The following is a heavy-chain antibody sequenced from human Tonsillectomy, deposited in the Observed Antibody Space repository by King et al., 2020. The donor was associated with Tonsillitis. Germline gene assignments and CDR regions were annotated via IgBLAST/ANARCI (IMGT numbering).Heavy chain of an antibody. D-gene: IGHD3-9*01. J-gene: IGHJ5*02. Sequence: QLVQSGPEVKKPGASVKVSCKASGYTFTSYGISWVRQAPGQGLEWVGWISAYNGHTNYAQQFQGRVTLTTDTSTNTAYMDLRSLRSDDTAVYYCARGLYDILTGYYKGWFDPWGPGTLVTVSS. V-gene: IGHV1-18*01. CDR2: ISAYNGHT. CDR3: ARGLYDILTGYYKGWFDP. CDR1: GYTFTSYG.